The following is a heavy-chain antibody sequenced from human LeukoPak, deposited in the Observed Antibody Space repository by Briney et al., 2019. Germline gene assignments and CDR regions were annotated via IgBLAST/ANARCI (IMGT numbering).Heavy chain of an antibody. CDR1: GGSFSGYY. V-gene: IGHV4-34*01. CDR2: INHSGST. J-gene: IGHJ3*02. CDR3: XXXGSSLXXFWSGYYAFDI. D-gene: IGHD3-3*01. Sequence: SETLSLTCAVYGGSFSGYYWSWIRQPPGKGLEWIGEINHSGSTNYNPSLKSRVTISVDTSKNQFSLKLSSVTAADTAVYYCXXXGSSLXXFWSGYYAFDIWGQGTMVTASS.